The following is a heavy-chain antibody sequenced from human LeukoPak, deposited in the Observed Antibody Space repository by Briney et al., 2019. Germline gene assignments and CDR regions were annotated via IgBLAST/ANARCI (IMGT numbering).Heavy chain of an antibody. V-gene: IGHV3-21*01. CDR1: GFTFSSYS. J-gene: IGHJ4*02. D-gene: IGHD6-13*01. CDR2: ISSSSSYI. CDR3: ARESIAAALDY. Sequence: GGSLRLSCAASGFTFSSYSMNWVRQAPGEGLEWVSSISSSSSYIYYADSVKGRFTISRGNAKNSLYLQMNSLRAEDTAVYYCARESIAAALDYWGQGTLVTVSS.